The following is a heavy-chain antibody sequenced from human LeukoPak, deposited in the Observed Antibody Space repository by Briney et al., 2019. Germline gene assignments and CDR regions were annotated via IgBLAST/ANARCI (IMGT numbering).Heavy chain of an antibody. V-gene: IGHV1-18*01. D-gene: IGHD4-17*01. CDR1: GYTFISYG. Sequence: ASVKVSCKASGYTFISYGISWVRQAPGQGLEWMGWISAYNGNTNYAQKLQGRVTMTTDTSTSTAYMELRSLRSDDTAVYYCARERDYGDYEGEYYFDYWGQGTLVTVSS. CDR2: ISAYNGNT. CDR3: ARERDYGDYEGEYYFDY. J-gene: IGHJ4*02.